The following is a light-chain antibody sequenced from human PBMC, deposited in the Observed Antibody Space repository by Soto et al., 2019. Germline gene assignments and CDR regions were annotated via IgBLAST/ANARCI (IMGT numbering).Light chain of an antibody. CDR3: QQHSNYPLT. CDR2: KAS. V-gene: IGKV1-5*03. Sequence: DIQMTQSPSTLSASVGDRVTITCRASQSISSWLAWYQQKPGKAPKLLIYKASILESGVPSRFSGSGSGTEFTLTITSMQPDDYATYSCQQHSNYPLTFGGGTKVDIK. J-gene: IGKJ4*01. CDR1: QSISSW.